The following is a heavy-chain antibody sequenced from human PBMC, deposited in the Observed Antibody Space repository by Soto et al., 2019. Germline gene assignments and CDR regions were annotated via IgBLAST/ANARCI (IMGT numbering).Heavy chain of an antibody. J-gene: IGHJ4*02. V-gene: IGHV3-43*01. CDR3: AKDICVALCSGYSYGADY. D-gene: IGHD5-18*01. CDR2: ISWDGGST. CDR1: GFTFDDYT. Sequence: GGSLRLSCAASGFTFDDYTMHWVRQAPGKGLEWVSLISWDGGSTYYADSVKGRFTISRDNSKNSLYLQMNSLRTEDTALYYCAKDICVALCSGYSYGADYWGQGTLVTVSS.